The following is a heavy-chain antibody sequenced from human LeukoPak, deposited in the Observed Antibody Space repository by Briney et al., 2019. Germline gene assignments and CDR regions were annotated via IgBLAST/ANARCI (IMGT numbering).Heavy chain of an antibody. CDR3: GSRDVGSGSEGPFDN. CDR2: IYHSGST. Sequence: KTSGTLSLTCAASGGSISGSNWWRWGRQSPGRRLVWVGEIYHSGSTNYNASLQSRVTILGDKPKNQFSLKLTSVTAADTAVYYCGSRDVGSGSEGPFDNWGQGTLVTVSS. V-gene: IGHV4-4*02. J-gene: IGHJ4*02. CDR1: GGSISGSNW. D-gene: IGHD5-12*01.